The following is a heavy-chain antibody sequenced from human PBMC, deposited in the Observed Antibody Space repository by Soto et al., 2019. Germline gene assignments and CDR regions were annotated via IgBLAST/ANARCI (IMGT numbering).Heavy chain of an antibody. D-gene: IGHD3-10*01. V-gene: IGHV3-30-3*01. J-gene: IGHJ4*02. CDR1: GFTFSSYA. CDR3: ARDKGGWFGELLSVGFDY. Sequence: GGSLRLSCAASGFTFSSYAMHWVRQAPGKGLEWVAVISYDGSNKYYADSVKGRFTISRDNSKNTLYLQMNSLRDEDTAVYYCARDKGGWFGELLSVGFDYWGQGTLVTVSS. CDR2: ISYDGSNK.